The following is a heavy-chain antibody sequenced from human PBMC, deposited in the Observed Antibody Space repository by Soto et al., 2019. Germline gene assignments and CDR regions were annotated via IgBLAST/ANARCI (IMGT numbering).Heavy chain of an antibody. D-gene: IGHD1-1*01. CDR1: GYTFSDYH. CDR3: AREPATAKPEGVDF. Sequence: ASVKVSCKASGYTFSDYHIHWVRQAPGQGLEWMGWINPNSGGTKYAPKFQGGVTMTRDTSITTAYMELSRLRSGDTAVYYCAREPATAKPEGVDFWGQGTLVTVSS. CDR2: INPNSGGT. V-gene: IGHV1-2*02. J-gene: IGHJ4*02.